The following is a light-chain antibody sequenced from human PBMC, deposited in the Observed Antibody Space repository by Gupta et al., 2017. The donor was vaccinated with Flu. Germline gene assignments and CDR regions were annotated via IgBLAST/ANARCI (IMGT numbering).Light chain of an antibody. J-gene: IGKJ4*02. V-gene: IGKV1-39*01. Sequence: PSSLSASVGDRVTITCRASQSISSYLNWYQQKPGKAPKLLIYAASSLQRGVPSRFSGSGSGTDFTLTISRLQPEDFATYYCQQRDSTPKTFGRGTKVEIK. CDR2: AAS. CDR1: QSISSY. CDR3: QQRDSTPKT.